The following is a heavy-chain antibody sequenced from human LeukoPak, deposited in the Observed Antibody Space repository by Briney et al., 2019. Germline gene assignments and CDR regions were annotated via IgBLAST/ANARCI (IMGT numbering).Heavy chain of an antibody. CDR2: IYGGGST. D-gene: IGHD6-13*01. Sequence: GGSLRLSCAASGFTVSSNYMSWVRQAPGKGLEWVSIIYGGGSTYYADSVKGRFTISRDNSKNTLYLQMNSLRAEDTAVYYCARTISSNWYYFDYWGQGTLVTVSP. J-gene: IGHJ4*02. CDR1: GFTVSSNY. V-gene: IGHV3-53*01. CDR3: ARTISSNWYYFDY.